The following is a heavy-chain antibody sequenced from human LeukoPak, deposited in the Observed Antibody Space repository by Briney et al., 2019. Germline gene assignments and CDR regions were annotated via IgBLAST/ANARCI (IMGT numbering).Heavy chain of an antibody. J-gene: IGHJ4*03. CDR2: IYYSVST. CDR3: ARWVRGDYYFDS. V-gene: IGHV4-59*04. CDR1: GGSISSYY. D-gene: IGHD4-17*01. Sequence: PSETLSLTCTVSGGSISSYYWSWIRQPPGKGLEWIGYIYYSVSTYYNPSLKSRVTISVDTSKNQFSLKLSSVTAADTAVYYCARWVRGDYYFDSWGQGTMVTVSS.